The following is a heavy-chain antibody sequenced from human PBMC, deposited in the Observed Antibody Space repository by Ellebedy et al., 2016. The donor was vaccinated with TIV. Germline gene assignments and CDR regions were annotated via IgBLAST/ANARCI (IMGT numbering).Heavy chain of an antibody. Sequence: AASVKVSCKASGYTFTSYGISWARQAPGQGLEWMGGISAYNGNTNYAQKFQGRVTMTTDTSTSTAYMELRSLRSDDTALYYCARVSGSYYKSSSGAYFDNWGQGTLVTVSS. CDR2: ISAYNGNT. D-gene: IGHD1-26*01. V-gene: IGHV1-18*01. J-gene: IGHJ4*02. CDR1: GYTFTSYG. CDR3: ARVSGSYYKSSSGAYFDN.